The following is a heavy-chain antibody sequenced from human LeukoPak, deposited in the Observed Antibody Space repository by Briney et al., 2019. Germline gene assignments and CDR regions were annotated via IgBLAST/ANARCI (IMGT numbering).Heavy chain of an antibody. CDR2: INHSGGT. D-gene: IGHD3-9*01. CDR3: ARGRRPDW. J-gene: IGHJ4*02. Sequence: SETLSLTCTVSGGSISSYSWSWIRQPPGKGLEWIGEINHSGGTNYNPSLKSRVTISVDTSKNQFSLKLSSVTAADTAVYYCARGRRPDWWGQGTLVTISS. V-gene: IGHV4-34*01. CDR1: GGSISSYS.